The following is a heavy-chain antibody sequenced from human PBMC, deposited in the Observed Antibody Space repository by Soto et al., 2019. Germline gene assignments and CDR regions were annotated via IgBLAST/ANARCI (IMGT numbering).Heavy chain of an antibody. CDR1: RLTFSSYS. V-gene: IGHV3-21*01. CDR2: ISSSSSHI. J-gene: IGHJ5*02. Sequence: PGGSLRLSCADSRLTFSSYSMHWVRQAPGKGLEWVSSISSSSSHIYYADSVKSRFTISRDNAKNTLYLQMNSLRVEDTAVYYCAMSHSDIRGWFDPWGQGTLVTVSS. CDR3: AMSHSDIRGWFDP. D-gene: IGHD3-9*01.